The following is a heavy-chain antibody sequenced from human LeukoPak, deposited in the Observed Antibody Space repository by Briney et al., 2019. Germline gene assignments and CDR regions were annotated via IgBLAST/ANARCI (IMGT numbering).Heavy chain of an antibody. CDR3: ARVIPPAITWRFDP. J-gene: IGHJ5*02. Sequence: SETLSLTCTVSGGSISGYYWSWIRQPAGKGLEWIGRIYSSGSTNYNPSLKSRLTMSVDTSKNQFSLKLSSVTAADTAVYYCARVIPPAITWRFDPWGQGTLVSVSS. D-gene: IGHD2-2*02. CDR2: IYSSGST. V-gene: IGHV4-4*07. CDR1: GGSISGYY.